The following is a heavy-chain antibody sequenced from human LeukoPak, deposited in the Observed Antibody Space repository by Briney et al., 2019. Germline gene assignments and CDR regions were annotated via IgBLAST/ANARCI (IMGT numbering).Heavy chain of an antibody. D-gene: IGHD2-2*01. CDR3: ARGLRGYCSSTSCDSPPYYYYYMDV. J-gene: IGHJ6*03. CDR1: GGSFSGYY. V-gene: IGHV4-34*01. Sequence: SETLSLTCAAYGGSFSGYYWSWLRQPPGKGLEWIGEINHSGSTNYNPSLKSRVTISVDTSKNQFSLKLSSVIAADTAVYYCARGLRGYCSSTSCDSPPYYYYYMDVWGKGTTVTVSS. CDR2: INHSGST.